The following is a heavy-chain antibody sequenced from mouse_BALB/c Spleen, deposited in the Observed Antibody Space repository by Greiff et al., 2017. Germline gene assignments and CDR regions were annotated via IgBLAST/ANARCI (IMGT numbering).Heavy chain of an antibody. CDR1: GFTFSSFG. CDR2: ISSGSSTI. J-gene: IGHJ2*01. V-gene: IGHV5-17*02. D-gene: IGHD2-4*01. Sequence: EVKLMESGGGLVQPGGSRKLSCAASGFTFSSFGMHWVRQAPEKGLEWVAYISSGSSTIYYADTVKGRFTISRDNPKNTLFLQMTSLRSEDTAMYYCARRDDYDGWAYWGQGTTLTVSS. CDR3: ARRDDYDGWAY.